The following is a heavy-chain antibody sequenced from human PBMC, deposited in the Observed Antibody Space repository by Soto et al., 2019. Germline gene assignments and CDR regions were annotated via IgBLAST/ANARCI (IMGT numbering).Heavy chain of an antibody. J-gene: IGHJ6*03. Sequence: ASVKVSCKASGYTFTSYGISWMRQAPGQGLEWMGWISAYNGNTNYAQKLQGRVTMTTDTSTSTAYMELRSLRSDDTAVYYCANPPKINVARTYSYSYRDVWGKGTRVTVSS. CDR1: GYTFTSYG. V-gene: IGHV1-18*01. CDR3: ANPPKINVARTYSYSYRDV. CDR2: ISAYNGNT.